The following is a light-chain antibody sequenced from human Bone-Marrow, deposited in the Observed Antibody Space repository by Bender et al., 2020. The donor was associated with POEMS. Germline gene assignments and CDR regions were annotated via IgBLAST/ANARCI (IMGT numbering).Light chain of an antibody. V-gene: IGLV2-14*03. J-gene: IGLJ2*01. CDR2: DVS. CDR3: SSYTRNRTLV. Sequence: QSALTQPASVSGSPGQSITISCTGTSNDVGGSDYVSWYQEHPGKAPKLMIYDVSQRPSGVSNRFSGSKSANTASLTISGLQAEDEADYYCSSYTRNRTLVFGGGTKLTVL. CDR1: SNDVGGSDY.